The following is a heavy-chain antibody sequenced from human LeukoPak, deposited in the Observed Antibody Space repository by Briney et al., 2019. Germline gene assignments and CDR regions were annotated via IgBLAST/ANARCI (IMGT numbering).Heavy chain of an antibody. Sequence: GGSLRLSYAASGFTFSTYNMNWVRQAPGKGLEWVSSISSGSSYIYYADSVKGRFTISRDNAKNSLYLQMKSLRAEDTAVYYCARDSKDYYDSSAYPPDYWGQGTLVTVSS. CDR2: ISSGSSYI. CDR3: ARDSKDYYDSSAYPPDY. J-gene: IGHJ4*02. D-gene: IGHD3-22*01. CDR1: GFTFSTYN. V-gene: IGHV3-21*01.